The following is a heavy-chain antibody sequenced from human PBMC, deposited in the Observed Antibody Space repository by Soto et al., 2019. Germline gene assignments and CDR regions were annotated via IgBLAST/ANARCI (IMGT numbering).Heavy chain of an antibody. CDR3: ARVGEVAAKYYGMDV. J-gene: IGHJ6*02. V-gene: IGHV1-2*04. CDR2: INPNSGGT. Sequence: GAGVNVSCKASGYTFTCYYMHWVRQAPGQGLEWMGWINPNSGGTNYAQKFQGWVTMTRDTSISTAYMELSRLRSDDTAVYYCARVGEVAAKYYGMDVWGQGTTVTVSS. D-gene: IGHD6-13*01. CDR1: GYTFTCYY.